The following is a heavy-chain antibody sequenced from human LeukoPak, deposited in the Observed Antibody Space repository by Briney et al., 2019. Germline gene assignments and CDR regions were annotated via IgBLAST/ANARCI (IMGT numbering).Heavy chain of an antibody. CDR2: IKQDGSEK. V-gene: IGHV3-7*01. D-gene: IGHD2-21*02. CDR3: ARDETPMVVTAFDI. CDR1: GFTFSSYW. Sequence: GGSLRLSCAASGFTFSSYWMSWVRQAPGKGLEWVANIKQDGSEKYYVDSVKGRFAISRDNAKNSLYLQMNSLRAEDTAVYYCARDETPMVVTAFDIWGQGTMVTVSS. J-gene: IGHJ3*02.